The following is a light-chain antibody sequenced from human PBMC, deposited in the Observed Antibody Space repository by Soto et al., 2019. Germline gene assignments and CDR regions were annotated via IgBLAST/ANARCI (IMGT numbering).Light chain of an antibody. V-gene: IGKV1-5*03. CDR3: QHYNDYSRV. CDR2: SAS. CDR1: QSVDSW. Sequence: DIQMTQSPSTLSASIGDRVTITCRASQSVDSWLAWYQQQPGKAPKLLIYSASTLQTGVPSRFSGTGSGTQFSLTISSLQPDDFANYYCQHYNDYSRVFGQGTKVEIK. J-gene: IGKJ1*01.